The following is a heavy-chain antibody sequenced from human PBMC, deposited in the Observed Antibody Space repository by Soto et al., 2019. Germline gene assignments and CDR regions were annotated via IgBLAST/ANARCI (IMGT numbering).Heavy chain of an antibody. CDR2: ISGSGGST. V-gene: IGHV3-23*01. CDR1: GFTFSIYA. CDR3: AKDPTHHAFDI. J-gene: IGHJ3*02. Sequence: GALRLSCAASGFTFSIYAMSWVRQAPGKGLEWVSAISGSGGSTYYADSVKGRFTISRDNSKNTLYLQMNSLRAEDTAIYYCAKDPTHHAFDIWGQGTMVTVSS.